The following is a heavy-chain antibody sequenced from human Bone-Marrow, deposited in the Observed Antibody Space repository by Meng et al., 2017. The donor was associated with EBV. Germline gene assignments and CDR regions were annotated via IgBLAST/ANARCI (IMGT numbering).Heavy chain of an antibody. D-gene: IGHD4-17*01. CDR3: ARAPLHGDYLFDY. CDR1: GGTFSSYA. V-gene: IGHV1-69*01. J-gene: IGHJ4*02. CDR2: IIPIFGTA. Sequence: QVQLGQWGAEGTKPGASGKVSCKASGGTFSSYAISWVRQAPGQGLEWMGGIIPIFGTANYAQKFQGRVTITADESTSTAYMELSSLRSEDTAVYYCARAPLHGDYLFDYWGQGTLVTVSS.